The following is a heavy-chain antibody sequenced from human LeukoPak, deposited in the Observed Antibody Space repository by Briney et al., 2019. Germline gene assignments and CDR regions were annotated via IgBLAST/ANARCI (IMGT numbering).Heavy chain of an antibody. CDR2: IISSSSYI. V-gene: IGHV3-21*01. J-gene: IGHJ4*02. Sequence: PAASLRLSCAASGFTFISYSMNWGRQAPGKGLEWVSSIISSSSYIYYADSVKGRFTISRDNAKNSLYLQMNSLRAEDTAVYYCATQLWASFDYWGQGTLVTVSS. CDR1: GFTFISYS. CDR3: ATQLWASFDY. D-gene: IGHD5-18*01.